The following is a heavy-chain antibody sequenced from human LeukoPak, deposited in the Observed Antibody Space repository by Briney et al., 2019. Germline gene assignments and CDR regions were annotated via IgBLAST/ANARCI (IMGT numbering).Heavy chain of an antibody. V-gene: IGHV4-31*03. J-gene: IGHJ4*02. Sequence: PPQTLSLTCTVSGGSISSGGYYWSWIRQHPGKGLEWIGYIYYSGSTYYNPSLKSRVTISVDTSKNQFSLKLSSVTAADTAVYYCACYGDYPWYLDYWGQGTLVTVSS. D-gene: IGHD4-17*01. CDR3: ACYGDYPWYLDY. CDR1: GGSISSGGYY. CDR2: IYYSGST.